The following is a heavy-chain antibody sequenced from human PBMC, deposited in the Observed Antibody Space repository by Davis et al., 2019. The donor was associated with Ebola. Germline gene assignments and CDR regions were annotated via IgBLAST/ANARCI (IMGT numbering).Heavy chain of an antibody. D-gene: IGHD3-16*01. CDR3: ASGLQTRWRVGWGMDV. V-gene: IGHV3-7*01. CDR2: MKEDGSQI. CDR1: GFPFSSFW. J-gene: IGHJ6*02. Sequence: GESLKISCAASGFPFSSFWLSWVRQAPGKGLEWLANMKEDGSQIYYVDSVRGRFTISRDNAKNSLYLEMSSLRAEDTAVYYCASGLQTRWRVGWGMDVWGQGTTVTVSS.